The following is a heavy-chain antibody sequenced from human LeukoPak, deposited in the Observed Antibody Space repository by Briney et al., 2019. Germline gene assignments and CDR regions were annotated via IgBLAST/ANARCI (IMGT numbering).Heavy chain of an antibody. D-gene: IGHD3-22*01. Sequence: GGSLRLSCAASGFTFSSYAMSWVRQAPGKGLEWVSAISGSGGSTYYADYVKGRFTISRDNSKNTLYLQMNSLRAEDTAVYYCAKDRYQNYYDSSGYYSGHWGQGTLVTVSS. J-gene: IGHJ4*02. CDR3: AKDRYQNYYDSSGYYSGH. CDR1: GFTFSSYA. V-gene: IGHV3-23*01. CDR2: ISGSGGST.